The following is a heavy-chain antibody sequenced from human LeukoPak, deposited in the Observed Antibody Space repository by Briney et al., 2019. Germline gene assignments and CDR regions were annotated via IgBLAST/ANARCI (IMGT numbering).Heavy chain of an antibody. Sequence: KSSETLSLTCTVSGSSISSYYWSWIRQPPGKGLEWIGYIYYSGSTNYNPSLKSRVTISVDTSKNQFSLKLSSVTAADTAVYYCARRLSPDAFDIWGQGTMVTVSS. J-gene: IGHJ3*02. CDR3: ARRLSPDAFDI. V-gene: IGHV4-59*08. CDR2: IYYSGST. CDR1: GSSISSYY. D-gene: IGHD2/OR15-2a*01.